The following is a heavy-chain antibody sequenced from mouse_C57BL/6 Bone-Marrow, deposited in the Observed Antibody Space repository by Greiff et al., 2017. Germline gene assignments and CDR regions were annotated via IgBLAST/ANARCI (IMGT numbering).Heavy chain of an antibody. CDR2: IDPEIGDT. CDR1: GFNIKDDY. Sequence: EVQLQQSGAELVRPGASVKLSCTASGFNIKDDYIHWVKQRPEQGLEWIGWIDPEIGDTEYASKFQGKATITSDTSSNTAYLQLSSLTSEDTAVYYCSSFDDKYFDFWGQGTPLTVAS. J-gene: IGHJ2*01. CDR3: SSFDDKYFDF. V-gene: IGHV14-4*01. D-gene: IGHD2-3*01.